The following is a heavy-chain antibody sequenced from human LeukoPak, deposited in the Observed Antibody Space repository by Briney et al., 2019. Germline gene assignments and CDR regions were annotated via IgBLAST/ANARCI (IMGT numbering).Heavy chain of an antibody. CDR3: ARDPAASNYAHDAFDI. V-gene: IGHV3-21*01. J-gene: IGHJ3*02. CDR2: ISSSSSYI. CDR1: GFTFSSYS. Sequence: GGSLRLSCAASGFTFSSYSMKWVRQAPGKGLEWVSSISSSSSYIYYADSVKGRFTISRDNAKNSLYLQMNSLRAEDTAVYYCARDPAASNYAHDAFDIWGQGTMVTVSS. D-gene: IGHD4-11*01.